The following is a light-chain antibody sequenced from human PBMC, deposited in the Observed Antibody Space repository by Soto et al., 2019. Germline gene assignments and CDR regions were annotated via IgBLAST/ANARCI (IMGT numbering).Light chain of an antibody. CDR1: QSVSNK. J-gene: IGKJ1*01. CDR2: DAS. Sequence: EIVMTQTPATLSLSPGERATLSCRASQSVSNKLAWYQHKPGQAPRLLIYDASSRATGIPARFSASGSGTEFTLTISTLQSEDFAVYYCQQYYDWPPWTFGQGTKVEIK. CDR3: QQYYDWPPWT. V-gene: IGKV3-15*01.